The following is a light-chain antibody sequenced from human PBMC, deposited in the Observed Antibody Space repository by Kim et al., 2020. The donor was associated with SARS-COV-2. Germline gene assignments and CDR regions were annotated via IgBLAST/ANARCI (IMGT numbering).Light chain of an antibody. J-gene: IGKJ3*01. CDR1: QGISTF. CDR3: QQSNSAPFT. V-gene: IGKV1-39*01. CDR2: AAS. Sequence: DIQLTQSPSSVSASVGDRVTITWRASQGISTFLDWYQHNSGKAPKLLIYAASSLQSAAPSRFSGSGSGTDFTLTISSLEPEDFATYYCQQSNSAPFTFGQGTKVDIK.